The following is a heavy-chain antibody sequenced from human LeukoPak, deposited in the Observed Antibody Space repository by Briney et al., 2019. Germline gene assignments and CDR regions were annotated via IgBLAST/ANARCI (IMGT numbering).Heavy chain of an antibody. V-gene: IGHV3-48*03. CDR3: ARQLHPTGYYYYGVDL. Sequence: PGGSLRLSCAASGFIFSSYEMNWLRQAPGKGLEWVSHISSSGSTIYYAASVKGRFSISRDNAKNSLYLQMNSLRVEDTAVYYCARQLHPTGYYYYGVDLWGKGTAVTVSS. CDR2: ISSSGSTI. CDR1: GFIFSSYE. J-gene: IGHJ6*04. D-gene: IGHD1-1*01.